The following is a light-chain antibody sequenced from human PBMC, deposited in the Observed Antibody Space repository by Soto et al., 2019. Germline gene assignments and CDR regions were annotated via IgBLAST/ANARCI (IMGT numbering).Light chain of an antibody. J-gene: IGKJ2*01. Sequence: EIVLTQSPATLSLSPGERATLSCRASQSVISYLAWYQQKPGQAPRLLIYDASNRATGIPARFSGSGSGTDFTLTISCLEPEDFAVYYCQQRSNWPPYTFGQGTKLQIK. CDR3: QQRSNWPPYT. V-gene: IGKV3-11*01. CDR1: QSVISY. CDR2: DAS.